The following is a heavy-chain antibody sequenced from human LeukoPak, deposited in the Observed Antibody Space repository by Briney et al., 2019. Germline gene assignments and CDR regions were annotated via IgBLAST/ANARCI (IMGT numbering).Heavy chain of an antibody. CDR2: ISGSGGST. V-gene: IGHV3-23*01. CDR1: GFTFSSYA. Sequence: EGSLRLSCAASGFTFSSYAMSWVRQAPGKGLEWVSAISGSGGSTYYADSVKGRFTISRDNSKNTLYLQMNSPRAEDTAVYYRATRGIVVVPSAKRRAEYFQHWGQGTLVTVSS. D-gene: IGHD2-2*01. CDR3: ATRGIVVVPSAKRRAEYFQH. J-gene: IGHJ1*01.